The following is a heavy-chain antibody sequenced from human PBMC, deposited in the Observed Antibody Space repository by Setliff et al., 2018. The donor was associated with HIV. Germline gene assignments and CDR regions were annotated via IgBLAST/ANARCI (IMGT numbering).Heavy chain of an antibody. CDR3: AREKRDIVVVPAVFGAFDI. CDR2: INPNSGGT. J-gene: IGHJ3*02. Sequence: ASVKVSCKASGYTFTGYYMHWVRQAPGQGLEWMGWINPNSGGTNYAQKFQGRVTMTRDTSISTAYMELSSLRSEDTAVYYCAREKRDIVVVPAVFGAFDIWGQGTMVTVSS. D-gene: IGHD2-2*01. CDR1: GYTFTGYY. V-gene: IGHV1-2*02.